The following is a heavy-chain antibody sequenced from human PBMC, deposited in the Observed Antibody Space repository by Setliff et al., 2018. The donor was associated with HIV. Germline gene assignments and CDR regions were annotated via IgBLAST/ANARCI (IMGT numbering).Heavy chain of an antibody. J-gene: IGHJ3*02. Sequence: KTSETLSLTCTVSGGSISSHYWSWIRQSPGKGLEWIGSIYYSGSTNYNPFFRSRVSISVDTSKNQFSLKLSSVTSADRAVYYCARGGLRGPLFGVRPFDIWGQGTMVTVSS. V-gene: IGHV4-59*11. CDR1: GGSISSHY. CDR2: IYYSGST. CDR3: ARGGLRGPLFGVRPFDI. D-gene: IGHD3-3*01.